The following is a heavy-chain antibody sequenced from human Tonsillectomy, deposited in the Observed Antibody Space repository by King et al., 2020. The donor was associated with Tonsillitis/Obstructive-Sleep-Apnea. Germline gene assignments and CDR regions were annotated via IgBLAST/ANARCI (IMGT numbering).Heavy chain of an antibody. V-gene: IGHV4-34*01. J-gene: IGHJ3*02. CDR3: AREITTDAFDI. CDR2: IDHSGST. D-gene: IGHD3-3*01. CDR1: GGSFSGYY. Sequence: VQLQQWGTELLKPSATLSLTCAVYGGSFSGYYWSWIRQPPGKGLEWIGEIDHSGSTNYNPSLKSRVTISVDTSKNQFSLKLSSVTAADTAVYYCAREITTDAFDIWGQGTMVTVSS.